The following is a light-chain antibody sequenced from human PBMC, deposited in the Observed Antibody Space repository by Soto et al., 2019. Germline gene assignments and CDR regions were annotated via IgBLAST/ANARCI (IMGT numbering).Light chain of an antibody. J-gene: IGKJ1*01. CDR1: QSLGGN. CDR3: QQYSNWPQWT. CDR2: RAS. V-gene: IGKV3-15*01. Sequence: EIVMTQSPATLAVSAGDTATLSCRASQSLGGNLAWYQQKPGQAPRLLIFRASSRATGVPARFSVSGSGTEFTLTISGLQSEDFAVYYCQQYSNWPQWTFGPGTKVDIK.